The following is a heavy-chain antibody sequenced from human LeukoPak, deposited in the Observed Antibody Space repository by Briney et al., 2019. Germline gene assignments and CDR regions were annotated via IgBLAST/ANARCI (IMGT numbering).Heavy chain of an antibody. D-gene: IGHD3-22*01. CDR1: GLTFSDFW. CDR3: VRGQIGVSVIVH. V-gene: IGHV3-74*01. CDR2: VKGDGRTT. J-gene: IGHJ5*02. Sequence: PGGSLRLSCAASGLTFSDFWMHWVRQPPGKGLVWVALVKGDGRTTIYADSVKGRFTISRDNAKNTLFLQMNSLRVEDTAVYYCVRGQIGVSVIVHWGQGTLVTVSS.